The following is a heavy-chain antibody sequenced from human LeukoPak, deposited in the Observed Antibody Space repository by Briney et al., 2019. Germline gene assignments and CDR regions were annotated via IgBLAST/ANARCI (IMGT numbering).Heavy chain of an antibody. D-gene: IGHD6-19*01. CDR3: ARAPYSSGWYDWFDP. CDR1: GGSISSYY. J-gene: IGHJ5*02. Sequence: SETLSLTCTVSGGSISSYYWSWIRQPPGKGLEWIGYIYYSGSTNYNPSLKSRVTISVDTSKNQFPLKLSSVTAADTAVYYCARAPYSSGWYDWFDPWGQGTLVTVSS. V-gene: IGHV4-59*01. CDR2: IYYSGST.